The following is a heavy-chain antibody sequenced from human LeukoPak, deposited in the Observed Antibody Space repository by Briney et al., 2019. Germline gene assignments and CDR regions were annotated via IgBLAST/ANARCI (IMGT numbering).Heavy chain of an antibody. CDR2: ISSSSSYI. CDR1: GFTFSSYS. D-gene: IGHD3-10*01. J-gene: IGHJ6*03. Sequence: GGSLRLSCAASGFTFSSYSMNWVRQAPGKGLEWVSSISSSSSYIYYADSVKGRFTISRDNAKNSLYLQMNSLRAEDTAVYYCARSLGKFGYYYMDVWGKGTTVTVSS. V-gene: IGHV3-21*01. CDR3: ARSLGKFGYYYMDV.